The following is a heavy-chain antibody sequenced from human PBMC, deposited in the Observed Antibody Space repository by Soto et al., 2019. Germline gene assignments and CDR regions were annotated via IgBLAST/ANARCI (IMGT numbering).Heavy chain of an antibody. V-gene: IGHV4-39*01. CDR1: GGSLSSSNYY. CDR3: ARRGYSDYDYHVFDI. D-gene: IGHD5-12*01. Sequence: PSDTLSLTCTVSGGSLSSSNYYLGWIRQPPGKGLEWIGSIHYSGSTYYNSSLKSRVTISVDTSKNQFSLKLSSVTAADTAVYYCARRGYSDYDYHVFDIWGQGTMVNVSS. CDR2: IHYSGST. J-gene: IGHJ3*02.